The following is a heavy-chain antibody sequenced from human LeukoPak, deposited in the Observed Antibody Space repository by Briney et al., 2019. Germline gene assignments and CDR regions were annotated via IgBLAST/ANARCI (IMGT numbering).Heavy chain of an antibody. V-gene: IGHV3-30-3*01. Sequence: PGRSLRLSCAASGFTFSRNVMHWVRQAPGKGLEWVAVISYDGSNKYYADSVKGRFTISRDNSKNTLYLQMNSLRADDTAVYYCARGWYSRVDTETQSSYWGQGTLVTVSS. J-gene: IGHJ4*02. CDR1: GFTFSRNV. CDR3: ARGWYSRVDTETQSSY. D-gene: IGHD5-18*01. CDR2: ISYDGSNK.